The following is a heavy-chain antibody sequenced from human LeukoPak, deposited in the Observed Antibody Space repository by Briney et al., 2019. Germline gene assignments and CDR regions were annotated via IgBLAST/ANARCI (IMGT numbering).Heavy chain of an antibody. CDR1: GFTFTSCA. V-gene: IGHV3-23*01. D-gene: IGHD6-13*01. J-gene: IGHJ4*02. CDR2: ISGSGTT. CDR3: AKAARREDSSSWTSFDY. Sequence: GGSLRLSCAASGFTFTSCAMNWVRQAPGKGLEWVSVISGSGTTYYADSVKGRFTISRDNSRNSLYLQMNSLRAEDTAVYYCAKAARREDSSSWTSFDYWGQGTLVTVSS.